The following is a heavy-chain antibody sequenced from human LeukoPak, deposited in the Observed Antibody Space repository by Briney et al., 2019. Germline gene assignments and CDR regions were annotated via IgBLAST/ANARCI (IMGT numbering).Heavy chain of an antibody. CDR1: GYTLTELS. CDR3: ATDLWVRRVFYY. D-gene: IGHD2/OR15-2a*01. Sequence: APVKVSCKVSGYTLTELSMHWVRQAPGKGLEWMGGFNPEDGKTIYAQKFQGRVTMTEDTSTDTAYMELSSLRSEDAALYYCATDLWVRRVFYYWGQGTLVTVSS. CDR2: FNPEDGKT. J-gene: IGHJ4*02. V-gene: IGHV1-24*01.